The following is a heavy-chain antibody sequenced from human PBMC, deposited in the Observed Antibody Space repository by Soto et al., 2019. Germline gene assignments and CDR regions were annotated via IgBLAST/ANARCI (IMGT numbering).Heavy chain of an antibody. Sequence: SQTLSLTCAISGDSVSSNSAAWNWIRQSPSRGLEWLGRTYYRSKWYNDYAVSVKSRITINPDTSKNQFSLQLNSVTPEDTAVYYCARDRSLIEYGSSSAMDVWGQGTTVTAP. V-gene: IGHV6-1*01. CDR3: ARDRSLIEYGSSSAMDV. CDR2: TYYRSKWYN. CDR1: GDSVSSNSAA. D-gene: IGHD6-6*01. J-gene: IGHJ6*02.